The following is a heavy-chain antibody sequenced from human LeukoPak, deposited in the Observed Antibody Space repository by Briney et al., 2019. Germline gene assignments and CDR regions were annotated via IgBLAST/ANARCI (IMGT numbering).Heavy chain of an antibody. J-gene: IGHJ3*02. D-gene: IGHD3-22*01. CDR3: AKCYYDSSGYYFGAFDI. V-gene: IGHV3-23*01. CDR2: ISGSGGST. Sequence: GGSLRLSCAAPGFTFSSYAMSWVRQAPGKGLEWVSAISGSGGSTYYADSVKGRFTISRDNSKNTLYLQMNSLRAEDTAVYYCAKCYYDSSGYYFGAFDIWGQGTMVTVSS. CDR1: GFTFSSYA.